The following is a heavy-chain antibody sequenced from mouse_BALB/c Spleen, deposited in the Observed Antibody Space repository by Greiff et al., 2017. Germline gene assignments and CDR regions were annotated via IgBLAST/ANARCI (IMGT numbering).Heavy chain of an antibody. CDR3: ARSEDGSSYDY. D-gene: IGHD1-1*01. Sequence: QVQLQQSGAELVRPGTSVKVSCKASGYAFTNYLIEWVKQRPGQGLEWIGVINPGSGGTNYNEKFKGKATLTADKSSSTAYMQLSSLTSDDSAVYFCARSEDGSSYDYWGQGTTLTVSS. J-gene: IGHJ2*01. CDR1: GYAFTNYL. V-gene: IGHV1-54*01. CDR2: INPGSGGT.